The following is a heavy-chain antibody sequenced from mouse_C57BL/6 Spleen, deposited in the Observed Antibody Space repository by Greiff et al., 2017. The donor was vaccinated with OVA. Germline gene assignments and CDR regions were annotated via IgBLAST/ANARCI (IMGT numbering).Heavy chain of an antibody. D-gene: IGHD1-1*01. CDR1: GYTFTGYW. V-gene: IGHV1-9*01. CDR2: ILPGSGST. CDR3: ARSIYYYGSSSYYYAMDY. Sequence: VMLVESGAELMKPGASVKLSCKATGYTFTGYWIEWVKQRPGHGLEWIGEILPGSGSTNYNEKFKGKATFTADTSSNTAYMQLSSLTTEDSAIYYCARSIYYYGSSSYYYAMDYWGQGTSVTVSS. J-gene: IGHJ4*01.